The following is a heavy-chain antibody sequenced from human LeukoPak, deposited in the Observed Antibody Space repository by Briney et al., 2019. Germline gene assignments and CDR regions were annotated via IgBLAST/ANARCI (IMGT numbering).Heavy chain of an antibody. J-gene: IGHJ3*02. V-gene: IGHV4-34*01. CDR2: IYYSGRT. CDR3: ARHVARSDVFDI. D-gene: IGHD2-21*01. Sequence: SETLSLTCAVYGGSFRGYYWSWIRQPPGKGLEWLGSIYYSGRTYDNQSLKRRLTLSVDTSKNQLSLKLRFVTTTDTAVYYCARHVARSDVFDIWGQGTMVTVSS. CDR1: GGSFRGYY.